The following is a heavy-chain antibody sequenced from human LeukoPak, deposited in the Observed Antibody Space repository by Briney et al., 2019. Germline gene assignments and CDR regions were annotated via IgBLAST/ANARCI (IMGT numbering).Heavy chain of an antibody. CDR1: GGSISSYY. Sequence: SETLSLTCTVSGGSISSYYWSWIRQPPGEGLEWIGEINHSGSTNYNPSLKSRVTISVDTSKNQFSLKLSSVTAADTAVYYCASQIAAAGPDYWGQGTLVTVSS. V-gene: IGHV4-34*01. D-gene: IGHD6-13*01. CDR3: ASQIAAAGPDY. J-gene: IGHJ4*02. CDR2: INHSGST.